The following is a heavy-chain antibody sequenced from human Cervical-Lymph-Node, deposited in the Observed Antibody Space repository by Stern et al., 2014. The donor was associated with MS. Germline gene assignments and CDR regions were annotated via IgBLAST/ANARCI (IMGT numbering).Heavy chain of an antibody. CDR1: GFTFSSSG. Sequence: VQLVESGGGVVQPGRSLRLSCAASGFTFSSSGIHWVRQAPRKGLEWVALISYDGSKKYYADSGKGRFTISRDNSKNMLFLHMNSLRAEDTAVYYCAKVATVPATTYYYGLDVWGQGTTVTVSS. J-gene: IGHJ6*02. V-gene: IGHV3-30*18. D-gene: IGHD2-2*01. CDR3: AKVATVPATTYYYGLDV. CDR2: ISYDGSKK.